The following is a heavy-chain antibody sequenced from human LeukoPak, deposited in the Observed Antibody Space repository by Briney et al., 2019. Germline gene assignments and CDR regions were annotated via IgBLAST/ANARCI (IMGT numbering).Heavy chain of an antibody. CDR1: GFTFSSYG. V-gene: IGHV3-30*18. J-gene: IGHJ4*02. CDR3: AKKYCCGDCYLDGFDY. CDR2: ISYDGSNK. Sequence: GRSLRLSCAASGFTFSSYGMHWVRQAPGKGLEWVAVISYDGSNKYYADSVKGRFTISRDNSKNTLYLQMNSLRAEDTAVYYCAKKYCCGDCYLDGFDYWGQGTLVTVSS. D-gene: IGHD2-21*02.